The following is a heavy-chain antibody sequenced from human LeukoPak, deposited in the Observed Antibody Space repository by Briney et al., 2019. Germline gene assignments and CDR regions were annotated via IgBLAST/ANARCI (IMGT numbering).Heavy chain of an antibody. CDR3: AKAVAGTLNWFDP. V-gene: IGHV3-23*01. CDR1: GFTFSNYA. CDR2: ITRSGDST. J-gene: IGHJ5*02. Sequence: PGGSLRLSCAASGFTFSNYAMSWVRQAPGKGLEWVSAITRSGDSTYYADSVKGRFTLSRDNSKNTLYLQTNSLRDEDTALYYCAKAVAGTLNWFDPWGQGTLVTVSS. D-gene: IGHD6-19*01.